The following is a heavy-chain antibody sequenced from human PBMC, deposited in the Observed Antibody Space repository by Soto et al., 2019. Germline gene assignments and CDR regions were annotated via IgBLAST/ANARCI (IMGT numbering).Heavy chain of an antibody. CDR1: GFTFSSYS. V-gene: IGHV3-21*01. D-gene: IGHD3-9*01. CDR2: ISSSSSYI. Sequence: PGGSLRLSCAASGFTFSSYSMNWVRQAPGKGLEWVSSISSSSSYIYYADSVKGRFTISRDNAKNSLYLQMNSLRAGDTAVYYCARERASRGLVIGSAFDIWGQGTMVTVSS. J-gene: IGHJ3*02. CDR3: ARERASRGLVIGSAFDI.